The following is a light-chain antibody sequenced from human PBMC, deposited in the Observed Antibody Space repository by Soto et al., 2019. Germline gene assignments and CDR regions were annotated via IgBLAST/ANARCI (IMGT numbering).Light chain of an antibody. J-gene: IGKJ1*01. CDR2: GAS. CDR3: QQYGSSPQT. CDR1: QSVRSSY. V-gene: IGKV3-20*01. Sequence: EIVLTQSPGTLSLSPGERATLSCRASQSVRSSYLAWYQQKPGQAPRLLIYGASSRATGIPDRFSGSGSGTDFTLTISRLETEDFAVYYCQQYGSSPQTFGQGTQVEIK.